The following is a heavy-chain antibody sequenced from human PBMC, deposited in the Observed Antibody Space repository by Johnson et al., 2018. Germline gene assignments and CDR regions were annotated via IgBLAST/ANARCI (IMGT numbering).Heavy chain of an antibody. CDR3: ARHQCGDGNDAFDI. Sequence: QLVESGGGLIQPGGSXRLSCAASGFTVSSNYMNWVRQAPGKGLAWVSYISSSSRIIYYADSVKGRFTISRDNDKNSLYLQMNSLRDEDTAVYFCARHQCGDGNDAFDIWGQGTMVTVSS. CDR2: ISSSSRII. CDR1: GFTVSSNY. V-gene: IGHV3-48*02. D-gene: IGHD2-21*02. J-gene: IGHJ3*02.